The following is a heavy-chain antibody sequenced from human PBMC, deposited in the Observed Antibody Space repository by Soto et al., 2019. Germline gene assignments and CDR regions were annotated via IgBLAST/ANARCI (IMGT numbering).Heavy chain of an antibody. CDR1: GFSLSTSGMC. D-gene: IGHD2-2*03. Sequence: SGPTLVNHTQTLTLTCIFSGFSLSTSGMCVSWIRQPPGKALEWLARIDWDDDKYYSTSLKTRLTISKDTSTNQVVLTMTNMDPVDTATYYCAGIGYCSSASCGYFDYWGQGTLVTVSS. J-gene: IGHJ4*02. CDR2: IDWDDDK. CDR3: AGIGYCSSASCGYFDY. V-gene: IGHV2-70*11.